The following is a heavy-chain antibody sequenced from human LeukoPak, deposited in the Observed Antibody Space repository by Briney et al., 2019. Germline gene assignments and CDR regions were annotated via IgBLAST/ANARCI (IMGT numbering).Heavy chain of an antibody. Sequence: RTSGPALVNPTPTLTLTCTFSGFSLSTSSMCVGWIRQPPGKALEWLARIDWDDDKYYSSSLKTRLTISKDTSRNQVVLTMTNMDPVDTATYYCARIRSGSYSMDYWGQGTLVIVSS. J-gene: IGHJ4*02. D-gene: IGHD1-26*01. CDR2: IDWDDDK. V-gene: IGHV2-70*11. CDR3: ARIRSGSYSMDY. CDR1: GFSLSTSSMC.